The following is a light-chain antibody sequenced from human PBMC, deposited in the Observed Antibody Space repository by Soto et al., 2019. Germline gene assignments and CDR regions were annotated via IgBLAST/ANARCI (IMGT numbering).Light chain of an antibody. J-gene: IGLJ2*01. CDR2: SNN. CDR1: SSNIGSNT. CDR3: EAWDDSLNGHVV. Sequence: QSVLTQPPSASGTPGQRVTIFCSGSSSNIGSNTVNWYQQVPGTAPKLLIYSNNQRPSGVPDRFSGSKSGTSASLAISGLQSEDEADYYCEAWDDSLNGHVVFGGGTKLTVL. V-gene: IGLV1-44*01.